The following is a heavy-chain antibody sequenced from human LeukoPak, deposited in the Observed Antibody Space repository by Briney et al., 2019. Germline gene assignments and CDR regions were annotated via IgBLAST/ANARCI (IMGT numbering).Heavy chain of an antibody. CDR2: INPNSDAT. CDR3: ARATFWRGYSVMIPHY. J-gene: IGHJ4*02. Sequence: ASVKVSCKASGGTFSSYAISWVRQAPGQGLEWVGWINPNSDATDCAQKFQGRVTMTSDTSINTAYMELSGLRVDDTAVYYCARATFWRGYSVMIPHYWGQGTLVTVSS. CDR1: GGTFSSYA. V-gene: IGHV1-2*02. D-gene: IGHD3-3*01.